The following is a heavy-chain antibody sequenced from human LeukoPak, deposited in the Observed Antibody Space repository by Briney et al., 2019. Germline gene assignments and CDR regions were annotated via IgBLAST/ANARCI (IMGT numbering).Heavy chain of an antibody. V-gene: IGHV3-7*01. CDR3: ARGAGRQQLEQNY. CDR1: GFTFSIHW. D-gene: IGHD6-13*01. CDR2: IKEDGSVI. Sequence: PGGSLRLSCVASGFTFSIHWMSWVRQAPGRGPEWLAIIKEDGSVIWDVVSVRGQFTISRDNAKNSLYLQMNSLRAEDTAVYYCARGAGRQQLEQNYWGQGNLVTVSS. J-gene: IGHJ4*02.